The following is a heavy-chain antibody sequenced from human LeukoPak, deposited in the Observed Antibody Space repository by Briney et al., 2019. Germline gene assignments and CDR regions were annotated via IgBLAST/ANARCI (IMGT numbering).Heavy chain of an antibody. CDR1: GGSISSYY. Sequence: PSETLSLTCTGSGGSISSYYWSWIRQPPGKGLEWIGYIYYSGSTNYNPSLKSRVTISVDTSKNQFSPKLSSVTAADTAVYYCATTYDILTGSDYWGQGTLVTVSS. D-gene: IGHD3-9*01. CDR3: ATTYDILTGSDY. V-gene: IGHV4-59*01. CDR2: IYYSGST. J-gene: IGHJ4*02.